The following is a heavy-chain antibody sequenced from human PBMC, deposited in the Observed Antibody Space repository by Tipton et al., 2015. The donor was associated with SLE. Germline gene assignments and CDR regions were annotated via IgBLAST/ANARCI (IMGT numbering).Heavy chain of an antibody. CDR3: AVYGSFDY. Sequence: RSLRLSCAASGFTFSSYAMHWVRQAPGKGLEWVAVISYDGSNKYYADSVKGRFTISRDNSKNTLYLQMNSLRAEDTAVYYCAVYGSFDYWGQGTLVTVSS. V-gene: IGHV3-30*04. CDR2: ISYDGSNK. D-gene: IGHD2/OR15-2a*01. J-gene: IGHJ4*02. CDR1: GFTFSSYA.